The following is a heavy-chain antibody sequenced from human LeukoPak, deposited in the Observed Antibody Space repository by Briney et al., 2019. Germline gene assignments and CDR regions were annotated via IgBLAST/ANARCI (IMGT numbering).Heavy chain of an antibody. Sequence: ASVKVSCKASGYTSTSYDINWVRQATGQGLEWMGWMNPNSGNTGYAQKFQGRVTMTRNTSISTAYMELSSLRSEDTAVYYCARDSRFQGWFDPWGQGTLVTVSS. CDR1: GYTSTSYD. V-gene: IGHV1-8*01. CDR2: MNPNSGNT. D-gene: IGHD2-21*01. J-gene: IGHJ5*02. CDR3: ARDSRFQGWFDP.